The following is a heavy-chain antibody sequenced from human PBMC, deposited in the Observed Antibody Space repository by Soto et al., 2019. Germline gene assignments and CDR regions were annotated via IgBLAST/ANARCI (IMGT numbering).Heavy chain of an antibody. Sequence: QVQLVQSGVEVKKPGASVKVSCKVSGDSFTSFAISWVRQAPGQGLEWMGWISTYNGNTNYGPKVQGRVTLTTDPSTSTAYMDLRRLRSDDTAVYYCAAGSFLGPWQYWGQGTLVTVSS. D-gene: IGHD1-26*01. CDR3: AAGSFLGPWQY. CDR1: GDSFTSFA. V-gene: IGHV1-18*01. J-gene: IGHJ4*02. CDR2: ISTYNGNT.